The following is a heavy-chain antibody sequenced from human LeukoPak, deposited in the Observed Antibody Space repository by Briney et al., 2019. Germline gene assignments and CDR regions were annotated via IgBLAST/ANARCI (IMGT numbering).Heavy chain of an antibody. V-gene: IGHV3-53*01. Sequence: GGSLRLSCAGSGFTATTNYMSWVRQPPGKGLEWVSVIYSSGSTSYADSVKGRFTISRDSSKNTVYLQMNSLRAEDTAIYYCAKKVSISSGWYLDYWGQGTLVTVSS. J-gene: IGHJ4*02. D-gene: IGHD6-19*01. CDR1: GFTATTNY. CDR3: AKKVSISSGWYLDY. CDR2: IYSSGST.